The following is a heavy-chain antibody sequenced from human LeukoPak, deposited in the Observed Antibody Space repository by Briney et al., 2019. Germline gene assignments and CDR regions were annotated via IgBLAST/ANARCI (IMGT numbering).Heavy chain of an antibody. CDR1: GFTFSNYA. V-gene: IGHV3-23*01. CDR2: ISGSGDST. D-gene: IGHD2-15*01. Sequence: GGSLRLSCAASGFTFSNYAMSWVRQAPGKGLEWVSAISGSGDSTYYADSVKGRFTISRDNRENTLYLQMKSLRAEDTAIYYCAKREGYGRVDYWGQGILVAVSS. J-gene: IGHJ4*02. CDR3: AKREGYGRVDY.